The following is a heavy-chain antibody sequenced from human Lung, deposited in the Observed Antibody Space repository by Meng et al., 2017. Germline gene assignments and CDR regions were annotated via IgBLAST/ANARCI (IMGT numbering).Heavy chain of an antibody. Sequence: GEMVASWGGVVQPWGSLRLSCATSGFTFNTYAMHWVRQAPGKGLEWVSLKSFDGAQIYYSDSVRGRFTISRDNSKNTLYLQMNSLRAEDTAVYYCARDKPPNDVWGRGTLVTVSS. V-gene: IGHV3-30*01. CDR1: GFTFNTYA. CDR3: ARDKPPNDV. CDR2: KSFDGAQI. J-gene: IGHJ2*01.